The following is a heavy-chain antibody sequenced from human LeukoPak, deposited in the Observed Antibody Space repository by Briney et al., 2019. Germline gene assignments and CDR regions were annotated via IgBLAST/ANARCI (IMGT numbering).Heavy chain of an antibody. V-gene: IGHV4-30-4*01. J-gene: IGHJ3*02. CDR3: ARGTLLLRDFDGFVDFDI. CDR1: GGSISSGDYY. CDR2: IYYSGSM. D-gene: IGHD3-9*01. Sequence: SETLSLTCTVSGGSISSGDYYWGWIRQPPGRGVEWIGYIYYSGSMYYNPSLKSRVTISIDTSKNPISLELSSVSAADTAVYYCARGTLLLRDFDGFVDFDIWGQRTMVTAS.